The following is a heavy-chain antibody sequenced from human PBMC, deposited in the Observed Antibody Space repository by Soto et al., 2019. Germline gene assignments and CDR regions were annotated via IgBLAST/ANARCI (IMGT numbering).Heavy chain of an antibody. CDR1: GYPFSDNQ. V-gene: IGHV1-2*02. J-gene: IGHJ1*01. CDR2: INPNIDDT. Sequence: ASVNVSCKASGYPFSDNQIHWLRRAPGQGLEWMGRINPNIDDTNYAQKFQGRVTMTRDTSIDTDYLELTGLTSDDTATYYCARKHSLDYIRWGLEHWGKGKMVTVSP. D-gene: IGHD4-4*01. CDR3: ARKHSLDYIRWGLEH.